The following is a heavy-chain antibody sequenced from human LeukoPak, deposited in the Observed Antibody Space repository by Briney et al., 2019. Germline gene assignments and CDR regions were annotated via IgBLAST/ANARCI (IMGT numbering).Heavy chain of an antibody. Sequence: GGSLRLSCTASGFTFGDYAMNWARQAPGKGLEWVASINHNGNVNYYVDSVKGRFTISRDNAKNSLYLQMSNLRAEDTAVYFCARGGGLDVWGQGATVTVSS. D-gene: IGHD3-16*01. V-gene: IGHV3-7*03. CDR3: ARGGGLDV. J-gene: IGHJ6*02. CDR2: INHNGNVN. CDR1: GFTFGDYA.